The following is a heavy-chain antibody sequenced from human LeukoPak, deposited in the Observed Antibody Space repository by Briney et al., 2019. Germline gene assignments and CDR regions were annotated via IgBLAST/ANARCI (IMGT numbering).Heavy chain of an antibody. J-gene: IGHJ3*02. Sequence: GASVKVSCKVSGYTLTELSMHWVRQAPGKGLEWMGGFDPEDGETIYAQKFQGRVTMTEDTSTDTAYMELSSLRSEDTAVYYCATSILRFLEWLPRHDAFDIWGQGTMVTVSS. CDR1: GYTLTELS. CDR2: FDPEDGET. D-gene: IGHD3-3*01. V-gene: IGHV1-24*01. CDR3: ATSILRFLEWLPRHDAFDI.